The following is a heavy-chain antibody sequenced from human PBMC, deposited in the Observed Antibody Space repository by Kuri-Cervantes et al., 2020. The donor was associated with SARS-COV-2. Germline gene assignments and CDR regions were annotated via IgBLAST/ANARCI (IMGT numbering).Heavy chain of an antibody. CDR2: ISYDGSNK. D-gene: IGHD2-2*01. CDR1: GFIFSSYA. V-gene: IGHV3-30*03. J-gene: IGHJ6*03. Sequence: GGSLRLSCAASGFIFSSYAMHWVRQAPGKGLEWVALISYDGSNKYYADSVKGRFAISRDNSKNTLSLEMDSLRADDTAVYYCARDGGDEYQLPMGPNFYYYMDVWGKGTTVTVSS. CDR3: ARDGGDEYQLPMGPNFYYYMDV.